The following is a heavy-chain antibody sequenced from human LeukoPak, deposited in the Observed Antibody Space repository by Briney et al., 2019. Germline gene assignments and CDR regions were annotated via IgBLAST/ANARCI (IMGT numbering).Heavy chain of an antibody. CDR1: GGSISSNSNY. CDR2: ISYGGST. D-gene: IGHD2-21*01. J-gene: IGHJ4*02. CDR3: ARQALWFFDH. V-gene: IGHV4-39*01. Sequence: PSETLSLTCTVSGGSISSNSNYWAWIRQPPGRGLEWISSISYGGSTYYSPSLESRVTISVDTSKNQFSLRLSSVTAADTAVYYCARQALWFFDHWGQGTLVTVSS.